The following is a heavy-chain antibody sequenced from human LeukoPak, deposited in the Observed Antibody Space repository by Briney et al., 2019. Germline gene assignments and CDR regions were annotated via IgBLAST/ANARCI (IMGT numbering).Heavy chain of an antibody. Sequence: GESLKISCKGSGYSFTNYWIGWVRQMPGKGLEWMGIINPADSDTRKSPAFHGQVTISADKSITTAYLQWSSLKAADSAMYSCARVRYGGKEGTFDYWGQGTLVTVSS. V-gene: IGHV5-51*01. CDR2: INPADSDT. CDR3: ARVRYGGKEGTFDY. CDR1: GYSFTNYW. J-gene: IGHJ4*02. D-gene: IGHD4-23*01.